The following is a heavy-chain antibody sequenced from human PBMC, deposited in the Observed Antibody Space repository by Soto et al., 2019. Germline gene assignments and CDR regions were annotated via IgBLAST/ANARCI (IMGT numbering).Heavy chain of an antibody. CDR2: VSSNGGTT. V-gene: IGHV3-23*01. CDR1: GFTFSSSA. CDR3: AKGWYGMDV. J-gene: IGHJ6*02. Sequence: EVQLLESGGGLVQPGGSLRLSCAGSGFTFSSSAMNWVRQAPGEGLEWVSVVSSNGGTTYYADSVRGRFTISRDTSKNTLFLQMNSLRAEDTAVYYCAKGWYGMDVWGQGTTVTVSS.